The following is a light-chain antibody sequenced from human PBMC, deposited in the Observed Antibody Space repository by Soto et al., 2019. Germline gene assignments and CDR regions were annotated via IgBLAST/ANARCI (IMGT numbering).Light chain of an antibody. V-gene: IGKV1-5*01. CDR1: QSISSW. CDR2: DAS. J-gene: IGKJ2*01. Sequence: DIQMTQSPSTLSASVGVTTTITCRASQSISSWLAWYQQKPGKAPKLLIYDASSLESGVPSRFSGSGSGTEFTLTISSLQPDDFATYYCQQYNSYSYTFGQGTKLEIK. CDR3: QQYNSYSYT.